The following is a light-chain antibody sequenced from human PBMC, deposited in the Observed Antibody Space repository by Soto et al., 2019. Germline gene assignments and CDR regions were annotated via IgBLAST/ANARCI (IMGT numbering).Light chain of an antibody. CDR3: GTWDSSLSVGV. CDR2: DNN. Sequence: QSVLTQPPSVSAAPGQKVTISCSGSSSNIGNNYVSWYQQLPGTAPKLLIYDNNKRPSGIPDRFSGSKSGTSATLGITGLQTGDEAGYYCGTWDSSLSVGVFGGGIKLTVL. CDR1: SSNIGNNY. V-gene: IGLV1-51*01. J-gene: IGLJ2*01.